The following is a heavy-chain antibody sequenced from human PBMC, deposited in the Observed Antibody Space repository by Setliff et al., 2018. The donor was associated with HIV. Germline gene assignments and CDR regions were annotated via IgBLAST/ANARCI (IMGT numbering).Heavy chain of an antibody. D-gene: IGHD6-19*01. V-gene: IGHV3-30*03. CDR3: ARELVYSSGWPLDY. J-gene: IGHJ4*02. CDR2: MSYDGSII. Sequence: PGGSLRLSCEASGFSFSSHWMSWVRQAPGKGLEWVTFMSYDGSIIYYADSVKGRFTISRDNSKKTLYLQMNSLRGEDTAVYYCARELVYSSGWPLDYWGQGTLVTVSS. CDR1: GFSFSSHW.